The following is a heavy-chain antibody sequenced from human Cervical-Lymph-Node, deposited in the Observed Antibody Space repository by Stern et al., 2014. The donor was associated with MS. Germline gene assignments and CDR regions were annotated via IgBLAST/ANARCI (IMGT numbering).Heavy chain of an antibody. D-gene: IGHD3/OR15-3a*01. J-gene: IGHJ6*02. CDR3: AGDDVMIWGTDV. Sequence: QVQLVQSGAEVKKPGSSVKVSCKASGGTFSNYGISWVRQAPGQGLEWMGGIISIFGTANYAQTFEGRVAITADESTSTVYMELNSLRSEDTAVYYCAGDDVMIWGTDVWGQGTTVTVSS. CDR2: IISIFGTA. V-gene: IGHV1-69*01. CDR1: GGTFSNYG.